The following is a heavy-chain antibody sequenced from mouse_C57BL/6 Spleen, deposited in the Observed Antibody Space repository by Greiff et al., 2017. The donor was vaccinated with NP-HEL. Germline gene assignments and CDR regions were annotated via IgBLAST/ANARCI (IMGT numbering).Heavy chain of an antibody. CDR3: ARWGGGDWYFDV. V-gene: IGHV1-52*01. CDR2: IDPSDSET. J-gene: IGHJ1*03. Sequence: QVQLQQPGAELVRPGSSVKLSCKASGYTFTSYWMHWVKQRPIQGLEWIGNIDPSDSETHYNQKFKDKATLTVDKSSSTAYMQLSSLTSEDSAVYCCARWGGGDWYFDVWGTGTTVTVSS. D-gene: IGHD1-1*02. CDR1: GYTFTSYW.